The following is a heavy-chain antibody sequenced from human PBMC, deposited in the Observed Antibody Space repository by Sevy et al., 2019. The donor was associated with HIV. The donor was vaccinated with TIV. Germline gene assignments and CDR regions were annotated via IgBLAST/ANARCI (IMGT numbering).Heavy chain of an antibody. J-gene: IGHJ4*02. CDR1: GDSVSSNSAA. V-gene: IGHV6-1*01. Sequence: SQTLSLTCAISGDSVSSNSAAWNWIRQSPSRGLEWLGRTYYRSKWYNDFAVSVKSRITINPETSKNQFSLQLNSVTPEDTAMYYCARGVGTGIAVAFDYWGQGTLVTVSS. D-gene: IGHD6-19*01. CDR3: ARGVGTGIAVAFDY. CDR2: TYYRSKWYN.